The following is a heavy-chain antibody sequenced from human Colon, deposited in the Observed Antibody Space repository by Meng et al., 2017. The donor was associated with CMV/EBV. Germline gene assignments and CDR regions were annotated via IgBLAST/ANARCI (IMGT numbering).Heavy chain of an antibody. CDR1: GDTLSGYY. J-gene: IGHJ4*02. D-gene: IGHD3-3*01. CDR3: ARAYDLWSGYSYFFDE. CDR2: IKTYSGGT. V-gene: IGHV1-2*02. Sequence: ASVKVSCKGSGDTLSGYYIHWVRQAPGQGPEWLGYIKTYSGGTNSPMKFRDRVTLTRDTSINTAYMELRRLRSDDTAVYYCARAYDLWSGYSYFFDEWGQGTLVTVSS.